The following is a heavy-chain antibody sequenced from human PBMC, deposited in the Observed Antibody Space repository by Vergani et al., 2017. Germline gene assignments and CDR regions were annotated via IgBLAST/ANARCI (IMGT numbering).Heavy chain of an antibody. Sequence: QVQLQQWGAGLLKPSETLSLTCAVYGGSFSGYYWSWIRQPPGKGLEWIGEINHSGSTNYNPSLKSRVTISVDTSKNQFSLKLGSVTAADTAVYYCARGGDYYDSSGYQDAFDIWGQGTMVTVSS. J-gene: IGHJ3*02. D-gene: IGHD3-22*01. V-gene: IGHV4-34*01. CDR2: INHSGST. CDR3: ARGGDYYDSSGYQDAFDI. CDR1: GGSFSGYY.